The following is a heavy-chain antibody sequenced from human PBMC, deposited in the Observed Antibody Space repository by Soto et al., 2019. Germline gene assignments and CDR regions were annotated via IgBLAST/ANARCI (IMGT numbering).Heavy chain of an antibody. CDR2: INEDGSEA. D-gene: IGHD3-16*01. V-gene: IGHV3-7*01. J-gene: IGHJ6*02. Sequence: EVQLVESGGGLVQPGGSLRLSCAASGFTFSTYWMNWVRPAPGKGLEWVANINEDGSEAYYVDSVKGRFTISRDNAKNSLYLDMNSLRGEDAAVYYCARDWGAPGRGSALGYYYHFGMDVWGQGTTVTVPS. CDR1: GFTFSTYW. CDR3: ARDWGAPGRGSALGYYYHFGMDV.